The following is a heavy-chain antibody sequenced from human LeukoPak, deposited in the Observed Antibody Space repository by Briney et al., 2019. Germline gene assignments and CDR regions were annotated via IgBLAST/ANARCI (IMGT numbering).Heavy chain of an antibody. J-gene: IGHJ4*02. CDR2: INPNSGGT. Sequence: ASVKVSCKASGYTFTGYYMHWVRQAPGQGLEWMGWINPNSGGTNYARKFQGRVTMTRDTSISTAYMELSSLRSEDTAVYYCARARYFDWLASPYYFDYWGQGTLVTVSS. D-gene: IGHD3-9*01. V-gene: IGHV1-2*02. CDR3: ARARYFDWLASPYYFDY. CDR1: GYTFTGYY.